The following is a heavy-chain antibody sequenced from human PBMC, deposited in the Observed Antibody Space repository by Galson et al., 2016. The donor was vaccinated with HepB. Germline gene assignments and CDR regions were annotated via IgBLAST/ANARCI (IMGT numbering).Heavy chain of an antibody. Sequence: SETLSLTCTVSGGSISGYYWGWIRQPPGKGLEWIGYIHSIGTANYNPSLKSRVTISVDTSKTQFSLKLSSVTTADTAVYYLARAALGRYFDFDSWGQGILVTFSS. CDR2: IHSIGTA. CDR1: GGSISGYY. D-gene: IGHD3-9*01. J-gene: IGHJ4*02. V-gene: IGHV4-59*01. CDR3: ARAALGRYFDFDS.